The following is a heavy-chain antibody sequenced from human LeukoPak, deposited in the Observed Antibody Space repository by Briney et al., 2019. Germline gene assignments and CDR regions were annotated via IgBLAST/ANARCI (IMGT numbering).Heavy chain of an antibody. J-gene: IGHJ4*02. CDR1: GFTFSSYA. D-gene: IGHD1-26*01. V-gene: IGHV3-23*01. Sequence: GGSQRLSCAASGFTFSSYAMSWVRQAPGKGLEWVSAISGSGGSTYYADSVKGRFTISRDNSKNTLYLQMNSLRAEDTAVYYCAKDGESGSYLDYWGQGTLVTVSS. CDR3: AKDGESGSYLDY. CDR2: ISGSGGST.